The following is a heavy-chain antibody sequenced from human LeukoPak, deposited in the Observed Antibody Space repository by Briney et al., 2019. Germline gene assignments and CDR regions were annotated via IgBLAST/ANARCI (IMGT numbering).Heavy chain of an antibody. CDR3: ARGYCSGGTCYLVENWLDP. J-gene: IGHJ5*02. CDR1: GYTLTAYY. D-gene: IGHD2-15*01. V-gene: IGHV1-2*06. CDR2: INPNNGGT. Sequence: GASVKVSCKASGYTLTAYYIYWVRQVPGQGLEWMGRINPNNGGTDYAQNFQGRVTMTRDTSISTAYMELSRLRSDDTAVYYCARGYCSGGTCYLVENWLDPWGQGTLVTVSS.